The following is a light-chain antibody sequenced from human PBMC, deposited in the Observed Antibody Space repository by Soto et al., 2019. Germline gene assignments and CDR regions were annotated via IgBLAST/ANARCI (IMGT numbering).Light chain of an antibody. CDR1: QGISNS. Sequence: DIQMTQSPSSLSASVGDRVTITCRASQGISNSLAWYHQKPGKVPKLLIYAASTLQSGVPSRFSGSGSGTDVTLTISSLQPEDVATYYCQKYDSAPYTFGQGTKLEIK. CDR3: QKYDSAPYT. V-gene: IGKV1-27*01. J-gene: IGKJ2*01. CDR2: AAS.